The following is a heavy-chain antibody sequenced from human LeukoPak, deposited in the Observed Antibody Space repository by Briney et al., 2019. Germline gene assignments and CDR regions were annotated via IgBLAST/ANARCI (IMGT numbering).Heavy chain of an antibody. V-gene: IGHV3-23*01. D-gene: IGHD2-2*01. CDR2: ISGSGGST. J-gene: IGHJ4*02. CDR1: GFTFSSYA. Sequence: VGSLRLSCAASGFTFSSYAMSWVRQAPGKGLEWVSAISGSGGSTYYADSVKGRFTISRDNSKNTLYLQMNSLRAEDTAVYYCAKNGHIVVVPAAIDYWGQGTLVTVSS. CDR3: AKNGHIVVVPAAIDY.